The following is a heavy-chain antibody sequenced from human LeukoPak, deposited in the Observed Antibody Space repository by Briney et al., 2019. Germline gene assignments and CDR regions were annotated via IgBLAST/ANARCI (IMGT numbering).Heavy chain of an antibody. CDR3: AKDWYSSSLNWFDP. J-gene: IGHJ5*02. V-gene: IGHV3-23*01. Sequence: GGSLRLSCVASGLTFSNHAMTWIRHAPGKGLEWVSGISGSGGSTYHAESVKGRFTISRDNSKNTLYLQMNSLRAEDTAVYYCAKDWYSSSLNWFDPWGQGTLVTVSS. CDR1: GLTFSNHA. CDR2: ISGSGGST. D-gene: IGHD6-13*01.